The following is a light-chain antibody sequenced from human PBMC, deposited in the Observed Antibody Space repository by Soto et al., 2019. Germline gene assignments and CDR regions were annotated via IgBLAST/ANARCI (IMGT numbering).Light chain of an antibody. CDR3: SSYAGSNNWVV. J-gene: IGLJ2*01. CDR2: EVT. V-gene: IGLV2-8*01. Sequence: QSALTQPPSASGSPGQSVTISCTGTSSDVGGYHYVSWYQQHPGKAPKLMIYEVTKRPSGVPDRFSGSKSGNTASLTVSGLQAEDEADYYCSSYAGSNNWVVFGGGTKLTVL. CDR1: SSDVGGYHY.